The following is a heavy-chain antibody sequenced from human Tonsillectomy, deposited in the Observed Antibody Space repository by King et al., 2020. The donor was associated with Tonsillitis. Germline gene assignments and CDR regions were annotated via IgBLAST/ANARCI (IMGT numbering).Heavy chain of an antibody. CDR2: KNDDGSVI. D-gene: IGHD3-16*01. V-gene: IGHV3-7*04. J-gene: IGHJ3*02. Sequence: VQLVESGGGLVQPGGSLRLSGAASGFTFSSSWSAWVRQTPGKELQGGGKKNDDGSVINYVESVKGRFTIVRDNSKKSLYLQMNSRSAEDTAMYFCSRDWAYDAFDIWGQGTLVIVSS. CDR3: SRDWAYDAFDI. CDR1: GFTFSSSW.